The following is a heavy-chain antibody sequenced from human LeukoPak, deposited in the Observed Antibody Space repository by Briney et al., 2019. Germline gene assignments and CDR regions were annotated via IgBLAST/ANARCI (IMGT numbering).Heavy chain of an antibody. J-gene: IGHJ4*02. CDR2: ISYDGSNK. CDR1: GFTFSSYA. D-gene: IGHD2-15*01. V-gene: IGHV3-30-3*01. CDR3: ARELGSFDY. Sequence: GGSLRLSCAASGFTFSSYAMRWVRQAPGKGLEWVAVISYDGSNKYYADSVKGRFTISRDNSKNTLYLQMNSLRAEDTAVYYCARELGSFDYWGQGTLVTVSS.